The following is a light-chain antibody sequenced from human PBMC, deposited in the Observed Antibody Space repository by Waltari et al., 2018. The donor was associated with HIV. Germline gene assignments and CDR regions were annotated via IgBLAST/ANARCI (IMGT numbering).Light chain of an antibody. V-gene: IGKV3D-15*01. J-gene: IGKJ4*01. CDR1: QSIRTN. Sequence: TLMPQSPVTLYVSPGERATLSCWASQSIRTNLAWYEQKPGQTPRLPIYGASPRATGTPARFSGSGSGTEFTLTISSLQSEDLAFYYCQQYHNWPITFGGWTKVEIK. CDR3: QQYHNWPIT. CDR2: GAS.